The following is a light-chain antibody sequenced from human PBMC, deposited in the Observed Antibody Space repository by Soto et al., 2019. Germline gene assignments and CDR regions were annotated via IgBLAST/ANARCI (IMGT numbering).Light chain of an antibody. Sequence: DIQMTQSPSSLSASVGDRVTITCRASQDISIYLNWFQQKPGKAPKLLIYDVSNLEKGVPSRFTGSGSGTDFTLTINSLQPEEIATYYCQQYNVVPPTFGQGTRLEI. J-gene: IGKJ2*01. V-gene: IGKV1-33*01. CDR3: QQYNVVPPT. CDR2: DVS. CDR1: QDISIY.